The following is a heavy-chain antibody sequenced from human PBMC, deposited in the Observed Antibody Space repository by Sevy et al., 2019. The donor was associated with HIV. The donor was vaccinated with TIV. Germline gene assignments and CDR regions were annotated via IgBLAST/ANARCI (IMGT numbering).Heavy chain of an antibody. J-gene: IGHJ4*02. CDR2: IYYSGST. Sequence: SETLSLTCTVSDGSISSGGYYWSWIRQHPGKGLEWIGYIYYSGSTYYNPSLKSRVTILVDTSKNQFSLKLSSVTAADTAVFYCARDSVDFGGFDYWGQGTLVTVSS. V-gene: IGHV4-31*03. D-gene: IGHD3-10*01. CDR3: ARDSVDFGGFDY. CDR1: DGSISSGGYY.